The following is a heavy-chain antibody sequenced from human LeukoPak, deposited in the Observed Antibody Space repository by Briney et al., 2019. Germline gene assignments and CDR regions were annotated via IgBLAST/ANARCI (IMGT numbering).Heavy chain of an antibody. Sequence: PSETLSLTCTVSGGPISSYYWSWIRQPPGKGLEWIGYIYYSGSTNYNPSLKSRVTISVDTSKNQFSLKLSSVTAADTAVYYCARQGGGFWYFDLWGRGTLVTVPS. D-gene: IGHD6-25*01. J-gene: IGHJ2*01. CDR1: GGPISSYY. CDR3: ARQGGGFWYFDL. CDR2: IYYSGST. V-gene: IGHV4-59*08.